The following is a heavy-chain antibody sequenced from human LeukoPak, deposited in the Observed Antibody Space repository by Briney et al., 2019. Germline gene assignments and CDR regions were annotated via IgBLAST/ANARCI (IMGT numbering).Heavy chain of an antibody. CDR3: AREVFGGSVDFDY. J-gene: IGHJ4*02. CDR1: GGSVSSASYY. Sequence: SEALSLTCTVSGGSVSSASYYWSWIRQPPGKGLEWIGFIYYSGSTNYNPSLKSRVTISVDTSKNQFSLKLTSVTAADTAVYYCAREVFGGSVDFDYWGQGTLVTVSS. CDR2: IYYSGST. V-gene: IGHV4-61*01. D-gene: IGHD2-15*01.